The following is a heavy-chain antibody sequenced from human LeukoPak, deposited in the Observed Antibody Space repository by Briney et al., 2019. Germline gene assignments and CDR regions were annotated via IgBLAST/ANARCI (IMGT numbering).Heavy chain of an antibody. D-gene: IGHD5-12*01. CDR1: GGSISSGAYC. Sequence: SQTLSLTCTVSGGSISSGAYCWNWVRQPPGKGLEWRGYTFHSGSPEYNPSLKSRITIAADRSKKQFSLRLNSVTVADTAIYYCVRARSGYHSGHLDVWGPGTTVIVSS. J-gene: IGHJ6*01. V-gene: IGHV4-30-2*01. CDR3: VRARSGYHSGHLDV. CDR2: TFHSGSP.